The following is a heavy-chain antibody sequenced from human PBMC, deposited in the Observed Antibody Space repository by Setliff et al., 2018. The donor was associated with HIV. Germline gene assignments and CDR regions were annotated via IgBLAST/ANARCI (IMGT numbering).Heavy chain of an antibody. CDR2: INHNGNI. Sequence: SETLSLTCAVYGGSFSDNYWSWIRQPPGKGLDWIAEINHNGNINYNPSLKSRVTMSLDTSKNQFSLKLSSVTAADTAIYYCARGSRSHGGMFGYWGQGTLVTVSS. CDR1: GGSFSDNY. V-gene: IGHV4-34*01. D-gene: IGHD6-13*01. CDR3: ARGSRSHGGMFGY. J-gene: IGHJ4*02.